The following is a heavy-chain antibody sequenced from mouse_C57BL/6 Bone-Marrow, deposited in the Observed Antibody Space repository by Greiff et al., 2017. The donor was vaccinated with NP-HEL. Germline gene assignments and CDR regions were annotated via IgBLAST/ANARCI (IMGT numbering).Heavy chain of an antibody. D-gene: IGHD1-1*01. J-gene: IGHJ4*01. CDR1: GYTFTSYW. V-gene: IGHV1-55*01. CDR2: IYPGSGST. Sequence: QVQLKQSGAELVKPGASVKMSCKASGYTFTSYWITWVKQRPGQGLEWIGDIYPGSGSTNYNEKFKSKATLTVDTSSSTAYMQLSSLTSEDSAVYYCARGYGSSYGYYAMDYWGQGTSVTVSS. CDR3: ARGYGSSYGYYAMDY.